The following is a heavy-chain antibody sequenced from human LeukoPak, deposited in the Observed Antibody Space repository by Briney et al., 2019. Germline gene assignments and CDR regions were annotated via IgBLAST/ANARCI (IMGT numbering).Heavy chain of an antibody. CDR2: ISGSGGTT. CDR1: GFTFSSYG. J-gene: IGHJ6*03. V-gene: IGHV3-23*01. Sequence: GSLRLSCAASGFTFSSYGMSWVRQAPGKGLEWVSAISGSGGTTYYADSVKGRFTISRDNSKNTLYLQMNSLRAEDTAVYYCAKQGRDWLRDYYYYMDVWGKGTTVTISS. CDR3: AKQGRDWLRDYYYYMDV. D-gene: IGHD3-9*01.